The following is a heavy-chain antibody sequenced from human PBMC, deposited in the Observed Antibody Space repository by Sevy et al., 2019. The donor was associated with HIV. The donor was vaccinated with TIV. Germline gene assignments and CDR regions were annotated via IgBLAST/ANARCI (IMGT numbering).Heavy chain of an antibody. V-gene: IGHV4-4*07. J-gene: IGHJ3*02. CDR2: IYTSGST. D-gene: IGHD5-12*01. Sequence: SETLSLTCTVSGGSISSYYWSWIRHPAGKGLEWIGRIYTSGSTNYNPSLKSRVTMSVDTSKNQFSLKLSSVTAADTAVYYCARDGNGYNYRDAFDIWGQGTMVTVSS. CDR3: ARDGNGYNYRDAFDI. CDR1: GGSISSYY.